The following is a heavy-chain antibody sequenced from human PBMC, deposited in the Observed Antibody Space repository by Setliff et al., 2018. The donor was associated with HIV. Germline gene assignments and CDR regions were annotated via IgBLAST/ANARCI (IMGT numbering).Heavy chain of an antibody. D-gene: IGHD3-10*01. CDR1: GYTFTSYY. Sequence: ASVKVSCKASGYTFTSYYIHCVRQAPGQGPEWMGIINPNGGSTNYAQKFQGRVTITRDTSANTAYMELSSLRSEDTAVYYCARPRSGGSGSYSWFDPWGQGTLVTVSS. V-gene: IGHV1-46*01. CDR2: INPNGGST. J-gene: IGHJ5*02. CDR3: ARPRSGGSGSYSWFDP.